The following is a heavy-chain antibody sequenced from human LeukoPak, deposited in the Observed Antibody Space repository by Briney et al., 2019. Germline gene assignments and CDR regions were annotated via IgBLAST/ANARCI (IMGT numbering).Heavy chain of an antibody. D-gene: IGHD2-15*01. CDR1: GFTLSSYE. J-gene: IGHJ4*02. Sequence: PGGSLRLSCTVSGFTLSSYEMSWIRQAPGKGLEWVSSVDYSADSTHYADSVMGRFTISRDNSKNTLYLQLNSLSADDTAVYYCARDSDVHCSGSSCTNFDYWGQGTLVTVSS. CDR2: VDYSADST. V-gene: IGHV3-23*01. CDR3: ARDSDVHCSGSSCTNFDY.